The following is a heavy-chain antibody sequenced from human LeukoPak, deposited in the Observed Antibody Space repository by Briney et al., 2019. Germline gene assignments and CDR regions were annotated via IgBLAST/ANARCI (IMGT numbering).Heavy chain of an antibody. D-gene: IGHD1-26*01. CDR3: ARDPYSGNYGAYYYYYMDV. V-gene: IGHV3-21*01. CDR2: ITSGSSYI. Sequence: GGSLRLSCAASGFSFSTYNMNWVRQAPGQRLEWLSSITSGSSYIYYADSVKGRFTIPRDTAKSSLYLQMDGLRAEDTAVYYCARDPYSGNYGAYYYYYMDVWGKGTTVTISS. J-gene: IGHJ6*03. CDR1: GFSFSTYN.